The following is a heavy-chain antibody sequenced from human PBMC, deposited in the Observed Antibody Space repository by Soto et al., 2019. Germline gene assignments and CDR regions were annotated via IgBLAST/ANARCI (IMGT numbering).Heavy chain of an antibody. CDR3: ARHANLYTVNRYYFDY. Sequence: QLQLQESGPGLVKPSETLSLTCTVSGGSISSSSYYWGWIRQPPGKGLEWIGSVYYSGSTFYNPSLKSRVTISVDTSKNQFSLRLSSVTAADTAVYYCARHANLYTVNRYYFDYWGQGTLVTVSS. CDR1: GGSISSSSYY. D-gene: IGHD4-4*01. V-gene: IGHV4-39*01. J-gene: IGHJ4*02. CDR2: VYYSGST.